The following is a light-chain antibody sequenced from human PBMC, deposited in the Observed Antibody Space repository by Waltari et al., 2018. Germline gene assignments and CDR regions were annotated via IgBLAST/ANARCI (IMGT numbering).Light chain of an antibody. V-gene: IGKV3-20*01. CDR1: QRVSSSY. CDR3: QQYGSSPWT. Sequence: EIVLTQSPGTLSLSPGERATLSCRASQRVSSSYLAWYQQKPGQAPRVLIHGASNRATGIPDRFSGSGSGTDFTRTSSRLEPEDFAVYYCQQYGSSPWTFGQGTKVEIK. CDR2: GAS. J-gene: IGKJ1*01.